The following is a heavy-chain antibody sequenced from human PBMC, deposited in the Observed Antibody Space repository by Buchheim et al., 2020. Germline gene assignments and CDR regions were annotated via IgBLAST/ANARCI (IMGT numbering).Heavy chain of an antibody. D-gene: IGHD1-26*01. J-gene: IGHJ4*02. CDR2: ISSDGST. CDR1: GGAMSISSGSFY. Sequence: QVQLQESGPGLVKPSQTLSLTCSVSGGAMSISSGSFYWTWVRQPAGKGLEWIGRISSDGSTRYNPSLKSRVIISVDTSKNHFSLKLTSVTAADTALYYCAREQYSGSFYDFFDYWGQGSL. V-gene: IGHV4-61*02. CDR3: AREQYSGSFYDFFDY.